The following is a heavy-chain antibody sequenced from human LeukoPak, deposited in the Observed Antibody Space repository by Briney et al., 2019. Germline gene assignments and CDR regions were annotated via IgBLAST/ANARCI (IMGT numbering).Heavy chain of an antibody. CDR2: ISGSGGRT. Sequence: GGSLRLSCAASGFTFSSFAMTWVRQAPGKGLEWVSVISGSGGRTYYADSVKGRFTLSRDNSNNTLSLEMSSLRAENTAVYYCAREGTYYDSSGYYVSWGQGTLVTVSS. V-gene: IGHV3-23*01. D-gene: IGHD3-22*01. J-gene: IGHJ5*02. CDR3: AREGTYYDSSGYYVS. CDR1: GFTFSSFA.